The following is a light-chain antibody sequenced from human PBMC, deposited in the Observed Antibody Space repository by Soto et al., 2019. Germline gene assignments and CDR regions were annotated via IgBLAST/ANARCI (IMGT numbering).Light chain of an antibody. CDR1: QSINSW. J-gene: IGKJ2*01. V-gene: IGKV1-5*03. Sequence: DIQMTQSPSTLSASVGDRVTITCRASQSINSWLAWYQQKPGKAPNLLIYKASSLQSGVPSRFSGSGSGTEFTLTITSLQPDDFATYYCQQYTSYPYTFGQGTKLEFK. CDR2: KAS. CDR3: QQYTSYPYT.